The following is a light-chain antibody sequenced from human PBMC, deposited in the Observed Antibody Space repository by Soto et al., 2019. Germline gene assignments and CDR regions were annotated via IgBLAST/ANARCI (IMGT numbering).Light chain of an antibody. J-gene: IGKJ4*01. CDR3: QQRSDWPLT. Sequence: EVVLTQSPATLSLSPGEEVTLSCRASQTVSRYLAWYQQKPGQAPGLLIYDASNRAAGIPDRFSGSGSGTDFTLTISSLEPEDFAVYYCQQRSDWPLTFGGGTKVEIK. CDR2: DAS. CDR1: QTVSRY. V-gene: IGKV3-11*01.